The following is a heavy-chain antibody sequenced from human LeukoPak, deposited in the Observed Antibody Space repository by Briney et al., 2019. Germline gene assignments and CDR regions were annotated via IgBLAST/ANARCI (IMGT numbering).Heavy chain of an antibody. CDR3: ARYIPASPIYFDY. J-gene: IGHJ4*02. CDR1: GFTFSSYA. V-gene: IGHV3-21*03. D-gene: IGHD2-2*01. Sequence: AGGSLRLSWAASGFTFSSYAMNWVRQAPGMGLEWVSSISSSSSFIYYADSVKGRFTISRDSAKKSLYLQMNSLSAENTAVYFCARYIPASPIYFDYWGQGTLVTVSS. CDR2: ISSSSSFI.